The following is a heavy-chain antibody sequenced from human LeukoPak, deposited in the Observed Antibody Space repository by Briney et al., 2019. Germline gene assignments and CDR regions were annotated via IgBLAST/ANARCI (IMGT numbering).Heavy chain of an antibody. Sequence: TGGSLRLSCVASGFTFSNLAMGWVRQAPGKGLEWVSSISSGSSYMYYADSVKGRFTISRDNAKNSLYLQMNSLRAEDTAVYYCARALYYYGSGSYEVYFDYWGQGTLVTVSS. CDR3: ARALYYYGSGSYEVYFDY. J-gene: IGHJ4*02. D-gene: IGHD3-10*01. CDR2: ISSGSSYM. V-gene: IGHV3-21*01. CDR1: GFTFSNLA.